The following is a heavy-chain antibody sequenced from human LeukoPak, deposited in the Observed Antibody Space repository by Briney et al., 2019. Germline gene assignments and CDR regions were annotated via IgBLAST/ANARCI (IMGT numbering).Heavy chain of an antibody. CDR1: GDSVSRNTAS. V-gene: IGHV6-1*01. D-gene: IGHD3/OR15-3a*01. CDR2: TYYRSEWYN. CDR3: AQADRTGYFYFQH. Sequence: SQTLSLTCAICGDSVSRNTASWNWIRQSPSRGLEWLGRTYYRSEWYNDYAVSVKSRININPDTSKNQFSLQLNSVTSEDTAVYYCAQADRTGYFYFQHWGQGTLVTVSS. J-gene: IGHJ1*01.